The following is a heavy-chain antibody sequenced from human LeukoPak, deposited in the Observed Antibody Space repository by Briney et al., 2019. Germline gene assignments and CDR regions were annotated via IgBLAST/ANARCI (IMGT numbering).Heavy chain of an antibody. D-gene: IGHD3-22*01. Sequence: PGGSLRLSCAASGFSFNDYTMHWVRQAPGKGLEWVSGITWNGNNIAYADSVKGRFTISRDNTRNTLYLQMNSLRPEDTALYYCAKGSGYYYDRISFGYWGRGNLVTVSS. J-gene: IGHJ4*02. CDR1: GFSFNDYT. CDR3: AKGSGYYYDRISFGY. CDR2: ITWNGNNI. V-gene: IGHV3-9*01.